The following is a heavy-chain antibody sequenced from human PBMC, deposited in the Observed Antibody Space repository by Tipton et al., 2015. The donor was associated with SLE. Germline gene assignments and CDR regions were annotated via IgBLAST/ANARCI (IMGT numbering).Heavy chain of an antibody. V-gene: IGHV4-59*05. CDR1: GDSISTYF. J-gene: IGHJ3*02. CDR3: ATYHNTLTEYYDPKSINAFDI. Sequence: TLSLTCTVSGDSISTYFWSWVRQPAGKGLEWIGLLYQSGSTFYNPSLMGRVTISLDTSKNQLYLTLSSVTAADTAVYYCATYHNTLTEYYDPKSINAFDIWGRGTMVSVSS. D-gene: IGHD3-22*01. CDR2: LYQSGST.